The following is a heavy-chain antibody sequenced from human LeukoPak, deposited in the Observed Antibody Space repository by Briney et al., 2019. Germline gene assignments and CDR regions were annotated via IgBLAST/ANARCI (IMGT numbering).Heavy chain of an antibody. J-gene: IGHJ4*02. CDR2: ISGSGGST. V-gene: IGHV3-23*01. CDR3: ARAYYYDSSGTYLIDY. Sequence: PGGSLRLSCAASGFTFSSYAMSWVRQAPGKGLEWVSAISGSGGSTYYADSVKGRFTISRDNSKNTLYLQMNSLRAEDTAVYYCARAYYYDSSGTYLIDYWGQGTLVTVSS. CDR1: GFTFSSYA. D-gene: IGHD3-22*01.